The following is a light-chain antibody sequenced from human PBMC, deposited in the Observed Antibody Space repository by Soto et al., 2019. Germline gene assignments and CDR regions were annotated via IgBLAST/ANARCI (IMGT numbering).Light chain of an antibody. CDR2: EVS. J-gene: IGLJ1*01. CDR3: CSYAGSSLYV. V-gene: IGLV2-23*02. CDR1: SSDVGSYNL. Sequence: QSVLTQPASVSGSPGQSITISCTGTSSDVGSYNLVSWYKQHPGKAPKFMIYEVSKRPSGVSNRFSGSKSGNTASLTISGLQAEDEADYYCCSYAGSSLYVFGTGTKLTVL.